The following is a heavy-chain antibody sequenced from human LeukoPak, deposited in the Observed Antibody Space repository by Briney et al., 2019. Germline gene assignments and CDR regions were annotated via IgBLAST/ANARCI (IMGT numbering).Heavy chain of an antibody. Sequence: PGGSLRLSCAAPGFTFSKYWMLSVRQAPGKGLESVSRINTDGTVTTYADSVDGRFTVSRDNADNTMFLQMNSVRDEDTAVYYCATKQWLAPPPDSWGQGTPVTVSS. CDR1: GFTFSKYW. CDR3: ATKQWLAPPPDS. V-gene: IGHV3-74*01. D-gene: IGHD6-19*01. CDR2: INTDGTVT. J-gene: IGHJ4*02.